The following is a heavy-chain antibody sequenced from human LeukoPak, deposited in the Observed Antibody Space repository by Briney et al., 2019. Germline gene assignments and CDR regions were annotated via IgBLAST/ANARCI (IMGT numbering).Heavy chain of an antibody. Sequence: GGSLRLSCAASGFTFSSYRMNWVRQAPGKGLEWVSSISSSSSYIYYADSVKGRFTISRDNAKNSLYLQMNSLRAEDTAVYYCARDAYGIVDRNNWFDPWGQGTLVTVSS. CDR3: ARDAYGIVDRNNWFDP. J-gene: IGHJ5*02. D-gene: IGHD3-22*01. CDR1: GFTFSSYR. CDR2: ISSSSSYI. V-gene: IGHV3-21*01.